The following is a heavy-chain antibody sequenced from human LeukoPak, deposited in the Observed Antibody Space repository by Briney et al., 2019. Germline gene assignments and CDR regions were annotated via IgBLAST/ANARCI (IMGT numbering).Heavy chain of an antibody. Sequence: GGSLRLSCAASGFTFSSYGMHWVRQAPGKGLEWVAFIRYDGSNKYYADSEKGRFTISRDNSKNTLYLQMNSLRAEDTAVYYCAKAIGVVVAATFDYWGQGTLVTVSS. J-gene: IGHJ4*02. CDR3: AKAIGVVVAATFDY. D-gene: IGHD2-15*01. CDR2: IRYDGSNK. V-gene: IGHV3-30*02. CDR1: GFTFSSYG.